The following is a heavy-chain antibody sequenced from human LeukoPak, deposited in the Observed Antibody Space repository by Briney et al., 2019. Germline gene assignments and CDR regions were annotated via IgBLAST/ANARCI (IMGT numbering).Heavy chain of an antibody. J-gene: IGHJ4*02. CDR1: GFTVSSNY. CDR2: ISGSGGST. CDR3: AKPGRGYQPVDY. Sequence: QPGGSLRLSCAASGFTVSSNYMSWVRQAPGKGLEWVSAISGSGGSTYYADSVKGRFTISRDNSKNTLYLQMNSLRAEDTAVYYCAKPGRGYQPVDYWGQGTLVTVSS. V-gene: IGHV3-23*01. D-gene: IGHD2-2*01.